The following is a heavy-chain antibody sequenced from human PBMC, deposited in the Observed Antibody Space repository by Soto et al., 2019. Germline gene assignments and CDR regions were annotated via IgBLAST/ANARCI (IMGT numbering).Heavy chain of an antibody. CDR3: ARDDDYGDARCAFDI. J-gene: IGHJ3*02. CDR2: ISGSGGST. Sequence: EVQLLESGGGLVQPGGSLRLSCAASGFTFSSYAMSWVRQAPGKGLEWVSAISGSGGSTYYADSVKGRFTNSRDTSTNTLYLQMNSLRADDTAVYNCARDDDYGDARCAFDIWGQGTTVTVAA. V-gene: IGHV3-23*01. CDR1: GFTFSSYA. D-gene: IGHD4-17*01.